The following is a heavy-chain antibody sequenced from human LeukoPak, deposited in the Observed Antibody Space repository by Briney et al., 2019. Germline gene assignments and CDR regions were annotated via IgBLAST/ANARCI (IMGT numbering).Heavy chain of an antibody. Sequence: PGGSLRLSCAASGFTFSSYEMNWVRQAPGKGLEWVSYISSSGSTIYYADSVKGRFTISRDNAKNSLYLQMNSLRAEDTAVYYCAGVMFPGGYYYYGMDVWGKGTTVTVSS. CDR3: AGVMFPGGYYYYGMDV. CDR1: GFTFSSYE. D-gene: IGHD3-10*02. J-gene: IGHJ6*04. V-gene: IGHV3-48*03. CDR2: ISSSGSTI.